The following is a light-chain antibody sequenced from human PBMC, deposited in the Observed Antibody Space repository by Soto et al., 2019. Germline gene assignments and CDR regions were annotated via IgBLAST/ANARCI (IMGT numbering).Light chain of an antibody. Sequence: EIVLTQSPGTLSLSPWERATLSCRASQSVSNNYLAWYQQKPGQAPRLLIYGASNRATGIPARFSGSGSGTEFTLTISSLQSEDFAVYYCQQYNNWPATFGGGTKVDIK. V-gene: IGKV3D-15*01. J-gene: IGKJ4*01. CDR2: GAS. CDR3: QQYNNWPAT. CDR1: QSVSNN.